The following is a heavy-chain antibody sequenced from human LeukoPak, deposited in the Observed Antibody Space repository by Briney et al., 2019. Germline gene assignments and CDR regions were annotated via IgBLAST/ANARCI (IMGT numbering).Heavy chain of an antibody. CDR2: INSDGSGT. J-gene: IGHJ4*02. CDR1: GFTFSTYW. V-gene: IGHV3-74*01. Sequence: PGGSLRLSCAASGFTFSTYWMHWVRHAPGKGLVWVSRINSDGSGTIYADSVKGRFTIPRDNAKNTLYLQMNSLRAEDTAVYYCSRSLADYFDSSGYFAYWGQGTLVTVSS. CDR3: SRSLADYFDSSGYFAY. D-gene: IGHD3-22*01.